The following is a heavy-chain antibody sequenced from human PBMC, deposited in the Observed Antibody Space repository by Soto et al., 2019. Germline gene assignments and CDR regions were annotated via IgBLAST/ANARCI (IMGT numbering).Heavy chain of an antibody. J-gene: IGHJ6*02. CDR3: AKDQEKGLIAAAGTNYYYGMDV. Sequence: GGSLRHWYTGSGCIFRRGGLHGFRQAPGKGLEWVTVISYDGSNKYYADSVKGRFTISRDNSKNTRYLQMNSLRAEDTAVYYCAKDQEKGLIAAAGTNYYYGMDVWGQGT. D-gene: IGHD6-13*01. CDR1: GCIFRRGG. CDR2: ISYDGSNK. V-gene: IGHV3-30*18.